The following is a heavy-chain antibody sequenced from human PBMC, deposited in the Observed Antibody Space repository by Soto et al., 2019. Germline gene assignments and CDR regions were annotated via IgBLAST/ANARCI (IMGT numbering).Heavy chain of an antibody. V-gene: IGHV1-24*01. J-gene: IGHJ4*02. CDR3: AKGGYDFWSGYRPFEY. Sequence: ASVKVSCKVSGYTLTELSMHWVRQAPGKGLEWMGGFDPEDGETIYAQKFQGRVTMTEDTSTDTAYMELSSLRSEDTAVYYCAKGGYDFWSGYRPFEYWGQGTLVTVSS. CDR1: GYTLTELS. CDR2: FDPEDGET. D-gene: IGHD3-3*01.